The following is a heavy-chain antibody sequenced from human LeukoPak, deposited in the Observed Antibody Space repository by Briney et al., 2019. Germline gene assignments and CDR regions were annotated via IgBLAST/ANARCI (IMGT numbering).Heavy chain of an antibody. V-gene: IGHV3-23*01. J-gene: IGHJ4*02. Sequence: PGGSLRLSCAASGFTFSSYAMSWVRQAPGKVLEWVSAISGSGGSTYYADSVKGRFTISRDNSKNTLYLQMNSLRAEDTAVYYCAFTRRAAGMYYFDYWGQGTLVTVSS. CDR1: GFTFSSYA. CDR2: ISGSGGST. CDR3: AFTRRAAGMYYFDY. D-gene: IGHD6-13*01.